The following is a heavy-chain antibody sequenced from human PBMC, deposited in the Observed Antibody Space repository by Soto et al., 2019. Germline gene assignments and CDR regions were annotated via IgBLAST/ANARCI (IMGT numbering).Heavy chain of an antibody. Sequence: QVQLVQSGAEVKKPGASVKVSCKASGYTFTSYDINWVRQATGQGLEWMGWMNPNSGNTGYAQKFQGRVTMTGNTSISTAYMELSSLRSEDTAVYYCAREAPTYYDILTGYSYYYYYMDVWGKGTTVTVSS. CDR2: MNPNSGNT. CDR3: AREAPTYYDILTGYSYYYYYMDV. V-gene: IGHV1-8*01. CDR1: GYTFTSYD. D-gene: IGHD3-9*01. J-gene: IGHJ6*03.